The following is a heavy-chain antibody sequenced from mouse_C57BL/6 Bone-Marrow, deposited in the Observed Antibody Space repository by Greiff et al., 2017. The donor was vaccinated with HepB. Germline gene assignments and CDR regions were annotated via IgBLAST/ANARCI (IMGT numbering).Heavy chain of an antibody. J-gene: IGHJ2*01. CDR2: IRNKANGYTT. Sequence: EVHLVESGGGLVQPGGSLSLSCAASGFTFTDYYMSWVRQPPGKALEWLGFIRNKANGYTTEYSASVKGRFTISSDNSQSILYLQMNALRAEDSATYYCARYTCGLDYWGQGTTLTVSS. V-gene: IGHV7-3*01. CDR3: ARYTCGLDY. CDR1: GFTFTDYY.